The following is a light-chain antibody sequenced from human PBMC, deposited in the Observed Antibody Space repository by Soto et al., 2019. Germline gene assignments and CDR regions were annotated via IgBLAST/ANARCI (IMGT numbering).Light chain of an antibody. J-gene: IGLJ3*02. CDR3: SSFTRSSTWL. CDR1: SSDVRGYNY. V-gene: IGLV2-14*03. Sequence: QSVLTQPASVSGSPGQSITISCTGASSDVRGYNYVSWYQQHPGKAPKLMIYEVSNRPSGTSYRFSGSKSGNTASLTISGLQAEDEADYYCSSFTRSSTWLFGGGTKLTVL. CDR2: EVS.